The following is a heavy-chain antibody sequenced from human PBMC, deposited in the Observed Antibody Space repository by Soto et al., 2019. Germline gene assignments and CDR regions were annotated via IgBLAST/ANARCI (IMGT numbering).Heavy chain of an antibody. Sequence: GGSLRLSCAASGSTITSSAMSWVRQAPGKGLEWVSTTGISGRTTYYADSVKGRFTVSRDDSKNTLDLQMSSLRAEDTAVYYCATVHNTSRSFDYWGQGTPVTVSS. CDR1: GSTITSSA. J-gene: IGHJ4*02. V-gene: IGHV3-23*01. CDR2: TGISGRTT. D-gene: IGHD1-20*01. CDR3: ATVHNTSRSFDY.